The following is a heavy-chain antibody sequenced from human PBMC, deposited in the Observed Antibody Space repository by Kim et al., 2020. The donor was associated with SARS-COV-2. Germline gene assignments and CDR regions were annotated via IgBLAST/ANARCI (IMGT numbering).Heavy chain of an antibody. D-gene: IGHD1-26*01. CDR2: GGT. V-gene: IGHV1-2*04. CDR3: ARGAAADY. Sequence: GGTNYAQKFQGWVTMTRDTSISTAYMELSRLRSDDTAVYYCARGAAADYWGQGTLVTVSS. J-gene: IGHJ4*02.